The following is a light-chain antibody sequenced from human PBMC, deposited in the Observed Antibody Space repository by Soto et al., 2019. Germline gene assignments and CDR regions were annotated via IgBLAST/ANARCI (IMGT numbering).Light chain of an antibody. V-gene: IGLV2-14*03. CDR3: NSYTSSRTLV. J-gene: IGLJ2*01. CDR1: SSDVGGYNY. CDR2: DVS. Sequence: QSVLTQPASVSGSPGQSITISCTGTSSDVGGYNYVSRYQQHPGKAPKLLIFDVSNRPSGVSNRFSGSKSGNTASLTISGLQAEDEADYFCNSYTSSRTLVFGGGTKLTVL.